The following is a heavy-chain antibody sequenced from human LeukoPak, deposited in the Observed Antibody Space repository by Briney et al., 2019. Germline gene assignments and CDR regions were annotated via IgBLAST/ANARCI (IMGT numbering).Heavy chain of an antibody. D-gene: IGHD1-7*01. CDR1: GFTFSSYS. CDR3: ARDRGNYVSISW. CDR2: ITNSSSYI. V-gene: IGHV3-21*01. Sequence: PGGSLRLSCATSGFTFSSYSMNWVRQAPGKGLEWVSSITNSSSYIYYADSVKGRFTISRDNAKKSLYLQMNSLRTEDTAVYYCARDRGNYVSISWWGQGTLVTVSS. J-gene: IGHJ4*02.